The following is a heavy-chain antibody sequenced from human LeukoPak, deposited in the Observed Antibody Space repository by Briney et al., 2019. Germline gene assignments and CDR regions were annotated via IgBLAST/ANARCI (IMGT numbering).Heavy chain of an antibody. CDR1: GFTVSSNY. D-gene: IGHD1-26*01. V-gene: IGHV3-66*01. CDR2: IYSGGST. J-gene: IGHJ3*02. CDR3: AREITSGRSDVFNI. Sequence: GGSLRLSCAASGFTVSSNYMSWVRQAPGKGLEWVSVIYSGGSTYYADSVKGRFTISRDNSKNTLYLQMNSLRAEDTAVYYCAREITSGRSDVFNIWGQGQWSPSLQ.